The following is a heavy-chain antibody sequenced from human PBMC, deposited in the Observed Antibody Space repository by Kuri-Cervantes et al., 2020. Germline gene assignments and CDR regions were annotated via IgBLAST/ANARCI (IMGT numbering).Heavy chain of an antibody. CDR2: ITGSGGTT. Sequence: GESLKISCAASGFTFSSYAMSWVRQAPGKGLEWVSTITGSGGTTYYADSVKGRFTISRDNSKNTLYLQMNSLRAEDTAVYYCARTTLYYYDSFYFDYWGQGTLVTVSS. D-gene: IGHD3-22*01. CDR3: ARTTLYYYDSFYFDY. V-gene: IGHV3-23*01. CDR1: GFTFSSYA. J-gene: IGHJ4*02.